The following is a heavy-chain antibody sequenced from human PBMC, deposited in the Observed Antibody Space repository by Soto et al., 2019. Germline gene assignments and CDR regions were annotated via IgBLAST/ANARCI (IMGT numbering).Heavy chain of an antibody. J-gene: IGHJ5*02. CDR2: IYYSGST. Sequence: QVQLQESGPGLVKPSETLSLTCTVSGGSISSYYWSWIRQPPGKGLEWIGYIYYSGSTNYNPSLKRRVTISVDTSKNQFSLKLSSVTAADTAVYYCAGSGIAAAGTWRNWFDPWGQGTLVTVSS. CDR3: AGSGIAAAGTWRNWFDP. CDR1: GGSISSYY. D-gene: IGHD6-13*01. V-gene: IGHV4-59*01.